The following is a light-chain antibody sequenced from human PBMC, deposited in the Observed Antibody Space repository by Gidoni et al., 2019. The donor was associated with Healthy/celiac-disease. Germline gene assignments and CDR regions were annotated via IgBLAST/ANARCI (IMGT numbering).Light chain of an antibody. V-gene: IGLV2-14*01. CDR1: SSDVGGYNY. J-gene: IGLJ1*01. Sequence: QSALTQPASVSGSPGQSITISCTGTSSDVGGYNYVSWYQQHPGTAPKLMIYDVSNRPSGVSNRFSGSKSGNTASLTSSGLQAEDEADYYCSSYTSSSTFPFGTGTKVTVL. CDR3: SSYTSSSTFP. CDR2: DVS.